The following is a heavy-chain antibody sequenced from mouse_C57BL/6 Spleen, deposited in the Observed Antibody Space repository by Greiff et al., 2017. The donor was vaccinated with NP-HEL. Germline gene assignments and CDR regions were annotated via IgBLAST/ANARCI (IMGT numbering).Heavy chain of an antibody. D-gene: IGHD3-2*02. Sequence: EVQGVESGGDLVKPGGSLKLSCAASGFTFSSYGMSWVRQTPDKRLEWVATISSGGSYTYYPDSVKGRFTISRDNAKNTLYLQMSSLKSEDTAMYYCARRGDSSGKGAMDYWGQGTSVTVSS. CDR1: GFTFSSYG. CDR3: ARRGDSSGKGAMDY. J-gene: IGHJ4*01. V-gene: IGHV5-6*01. CDR2: ISSGGSYT.